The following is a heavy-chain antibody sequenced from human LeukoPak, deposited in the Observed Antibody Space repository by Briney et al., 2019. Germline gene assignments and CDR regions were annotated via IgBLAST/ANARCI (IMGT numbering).Heavy chain of an antibody. CDR1: GYTFTGYY. V-gene: IGHV1-2*02. CDR2: INPNSGGT. Sequence: ASAKVSCKASGYTFTGYYMHWVRQAPGQGLEWMGWINPNSGGTNYAQKFQGRVTMTRDTSISTAYMELSRLRSDDTAIYYCARDTEGRTAMGVNFDYWGQGTLVTVSS. D-gene: IGHD5-18*01. CDR3: ARDTEGRTAMGVNFDY. J-gene: IGHJ4*02.